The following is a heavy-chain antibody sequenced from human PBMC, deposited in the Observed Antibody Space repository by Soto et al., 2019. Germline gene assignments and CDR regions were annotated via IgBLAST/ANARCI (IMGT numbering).Heavy chain of an antibody. Sequence: KPSETLSLTCTVSGGSISSGDYYWSWIRQPPGKGLEWIGYIYYSGSTYYNPSLKSRVTISVDTSKNQFSLKLSSVTAADTAVYYCASALRGPEGFDPWGQGTLVTVSS. J-gene: IGHJ5*02. CDR3: ASALRGPEGFDP. CDR1: GGSISSGDYY. CDR2: IYYSGST. V-gene: IGHV4-30-4*01.